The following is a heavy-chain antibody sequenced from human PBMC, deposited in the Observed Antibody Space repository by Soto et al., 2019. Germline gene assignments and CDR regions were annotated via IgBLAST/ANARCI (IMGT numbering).Heavy chain of an antibody. J-gene: IGHJ4*02. CDR2: VNPNTGGT. CDR3: ARSVSTIGARLDY. V-gene: IGHV1-2*02. CDR1: GYIFTDFY. D-gene: IGHD6-6*01. Sequence: QVQLVQSGAEVKRPGASVTVSCEASGYIFTDFYMHWVRQAPGQGLEYMGWVNPNTGGTKYAQKFQGRVTMTRGTLLLRWLTSDDTAVYYCARSVSTIGARLDYWGQGTLVTVSS.